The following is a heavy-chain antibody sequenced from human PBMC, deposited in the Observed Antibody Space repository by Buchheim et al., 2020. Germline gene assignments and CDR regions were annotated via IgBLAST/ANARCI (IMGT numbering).Heavy chain of an antibody. V-gene: IGHV3-7*01. Sequence: EVQVVESRGGLVQPGGSLRLSCAASGFTFSNYWMSWVRQAPGKGLEWVAIIKEDGSDKYYVDSVKGRFTISKDNAKNSHYLQMDSLRAEDTAVYYCARGGGWILDYWGQGT. CDR1: GFTFSNYW. CDR2: IKEDGSDK. D-gene: IGHD5-18*01. J-gene: IGHJ4*02. CDR3: ARGGGWILDY.